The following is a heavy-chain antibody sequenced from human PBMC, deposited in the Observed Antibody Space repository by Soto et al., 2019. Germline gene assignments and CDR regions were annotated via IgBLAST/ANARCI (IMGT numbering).Heavy chain of an antibody. CDR3: ARIEMASIK. Sequence: SETLSLTCSVSGASIRSCGYYWSWLRQSPGKGLEWIGHIYYTGSTFYSPSLKSRLTISLDTSKNQFSLDLRSVTAADTAMYYCARIEMASIKWGRGTLVTVSS. V-gene: IGHV4-31*03. J-gene: IGHJ4*02. CDR1: GASIRSCGYY. CDR2: IYYTGST.